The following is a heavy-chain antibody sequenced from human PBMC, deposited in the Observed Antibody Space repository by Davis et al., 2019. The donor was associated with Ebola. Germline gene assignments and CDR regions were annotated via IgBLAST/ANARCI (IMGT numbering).Heavy chain of an antibody. D-gene: IGHD2-2*02. CDR1: GFTFSSHH. Sequence: PGGSLRLSCAASGFTFSSHHMNWVRQAPGKGLEWISFISTGSGTVYYADSVKGRFTISRDNAENSLYLQMNSLRADDTAVYYCARALLDCSSSTCYTYYYGMDVWGQGTTVTVSS. CDR3: ARALLDCSSSTCYTYYYGMDV. CDR2: ISTGSGTV. V-gene: IGHV3-48*01. J-gene: IGHJ6*02.